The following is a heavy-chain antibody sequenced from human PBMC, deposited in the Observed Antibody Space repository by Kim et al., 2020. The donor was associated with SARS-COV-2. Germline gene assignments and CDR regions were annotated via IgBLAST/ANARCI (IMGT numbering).Heavy chain of an antibody. CDR3: ATLYPHMVRGVPDY. V-gene: IGHV1-24*01. CDR2: FDPEDSET. Sequence: ASVKVSCKVSGYTLTELSMHWVRQAPGKGLEWMGGFDPEDSETIYAQKFQGRVTMTEDTSTDTAYMELSSLRSEDTAVYYCATLYPHMVRGVPDYWGQGTLVTVSS. D-gene: IGHD3-10*01. CDR1: GYTLTELS. J-gene: IGHJ4*02.